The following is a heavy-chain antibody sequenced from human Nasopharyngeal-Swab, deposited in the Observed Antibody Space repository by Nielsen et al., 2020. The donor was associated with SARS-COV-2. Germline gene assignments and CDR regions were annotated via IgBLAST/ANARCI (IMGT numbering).Heavy chain of an antibody. D-gene: IGHD6-13*01. J-gene: IGHJ5*02. CDR3: ASEPGGMAAPGKHFDP. CDR1: GFTCSHYF. V-gene: IGHV1-46*01. Sequence: VNVPCKACGFTCSHYFMHWVRQAPGQGREWMGVITPSGGATNYARKFRGRVTMTRDPSTSTVYLDLSSLKSEDTAVYFCASEPGGMAAPGKHFDPWGQGTLVTVSS. CDR2: ITPSGGAT.